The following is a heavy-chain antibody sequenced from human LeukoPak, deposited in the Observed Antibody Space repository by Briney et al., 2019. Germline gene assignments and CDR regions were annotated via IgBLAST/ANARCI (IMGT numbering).Heavy chain of an antibody. D-gene: IGHD3/OR15-3a*01. V-gene: IGHV3-23*01. CDR2: IGIYGVTT. CDR3: ARGDGLPRRRYFDS. Sequence: GGSLRLSCAASELTFSNYAMNWVRQAPGKGLEWVSIIGIYGVTTFHADSVKGRFTISRDNSKNTLYLQMNSLRAEDTAVYYCARGDGLPRRRYFDSWGQGTLVTVSS. CDR1: ELTFSNYA. J-gene: IGHJ4*02.